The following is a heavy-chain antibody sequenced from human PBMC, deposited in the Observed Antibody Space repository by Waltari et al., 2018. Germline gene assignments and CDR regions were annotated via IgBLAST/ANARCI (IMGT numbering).Heavy chain of an antibody. CDR2: IYHSGST. CDR1: GGSFSGYY. J-gene: IGHJ4*02. V-gene: IGHV4-34*01. D-gene: IGHD3-9*01. CDR3: AREGYDILTGYYMPPFPFDY. Sequence: QVQLQQWGAGLLKPSETLSLTCAVYGGSFSGYYWGWIRQPPGKGLEWIGSIYHSGSTYYNPSLKSRVTISVDTSKNQFSLKLSSVTAADTAVYYCAREGYDILTGYYMPPFPFDYWGQGTLVTVSS.